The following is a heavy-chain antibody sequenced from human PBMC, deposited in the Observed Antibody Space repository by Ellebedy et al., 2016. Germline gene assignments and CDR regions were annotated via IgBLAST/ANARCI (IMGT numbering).Heavy chain of an antibody. CDR1: GYSISNDYY. J-gene: IGHJ4*02. CDR2: IHHSGTT. CDR3: ARGSGAKYGGVSDY. Sequence: GSLRLXCTVSGYSISNDYYWGWIRQPPGKGLEWIGSIHHSGTTYQNPSLKSRVSISVDTSNNQFSLSLSSVTAADTAVYYCARGSGAKYGGVSDYWGQGTLVTVSS. D-gene: IGHD4/OR15-4a*01. V-gene: IGHV4-38-2*02.